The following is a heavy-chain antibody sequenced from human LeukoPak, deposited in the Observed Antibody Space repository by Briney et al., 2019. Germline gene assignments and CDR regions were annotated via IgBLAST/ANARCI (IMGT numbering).Heavy chain of an antibody. Sequence: SQTISLTCAISGDSVSSNSAAWNWIRHSPSRGLEWLGRTYYRSKWYNDYAVSVKSRITINPDTSKNQFSLQLNSVTPEDTAVYYCAREGIAVAATEPGFDYWGQGTLVTVSS. V-gene: IGHV6-1*01. CDR3: AREGIAVAATEPGFDY. D-gene: IGHD6-19*01. CDR2: TYYRSKWYN. J-gene: IGHJ4*02. CDR1: GDSVSSNSAA.